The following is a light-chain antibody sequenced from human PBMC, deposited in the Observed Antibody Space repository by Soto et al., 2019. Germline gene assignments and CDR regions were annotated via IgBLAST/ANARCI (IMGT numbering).Light chain of an antibody. Sequence: QSALTQPRSVSGSPGQSVTISCTGTTSDVGAYNYVSWYQQHPGEAPKLMIYDVSKRPSGVPDRFSGSKSGNTASLTISGLQAEDDADYYCCSYAGTYTFWVFGGGTKLTVL. J-gene: IGLJ3*02. CDR3: CSYAGTYTFWV. V-gene: IGLV2-11*01. CDR2: DVS. CDR1: TSDVGAYNY.